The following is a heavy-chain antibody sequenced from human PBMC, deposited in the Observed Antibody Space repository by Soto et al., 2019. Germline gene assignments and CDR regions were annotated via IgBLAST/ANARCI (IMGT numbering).Heavy chain of an antibody. CDR1: GFTFSSYA. Sequence: GGSLSLSCAASGFTFSSYAMHWVRQAPGKGLEWVAVISYDGSNKYYADSVKGRFTISRDNSKNTLYLQMNSLRAEDTAVYYCARGYCSGGSCWSSGDEDSLLCDWGQGTLVTVSS. V-gene: IGHV3-30-3*01. J-gene: IGHJ4*02. CDR2: ISYDGSNK. D-gene: IGHD2-15*01. CDR3: ARGYCSGGSCWSSGDEDSLLCD.